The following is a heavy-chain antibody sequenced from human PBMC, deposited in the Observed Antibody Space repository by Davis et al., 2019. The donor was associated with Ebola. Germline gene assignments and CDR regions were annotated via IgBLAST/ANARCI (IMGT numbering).Heavy chain of an antibody. Sequence: SETLSLTCTVSGGSISSYYWSWIRQPPGKGLEWIGYIYYSGSTNYNPSLKSRVTISVDTSKNQFSLKLSSVIAADTAVYYCARKPARWENWFDPWGQGTLVAVSS. CDR3: ARKPARWENWFDP. J-gene: IGHJ5*02. CDR1: GGSISSYY. D-gene: IGHD2-2*01. V-gene: IGHV4-59*12. CDR2: IYYSGST.